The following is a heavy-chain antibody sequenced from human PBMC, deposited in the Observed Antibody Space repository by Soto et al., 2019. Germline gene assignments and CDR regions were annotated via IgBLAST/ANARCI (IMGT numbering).Heavy chain of an antibody. D-gene: IGHD6-13*01. J-gene: IGHJ5*02. CDR1: GGSISSYY. CDR2: IYYSGST. CDR3: ARQYGIAAAGTVDP. Sequence: QVQLQESGPGLVKPSETLSLTCTVSGGSISSYYWSWIRQPPGKGLEWIGYIYYSGSTNYNPSLKSRVPTSVDTSTNQSSLKLCSVTAADTAVYDCARQYGIAAAGTVDPWGQGTLVTVSS. V-gene: IGHV4-59*08.